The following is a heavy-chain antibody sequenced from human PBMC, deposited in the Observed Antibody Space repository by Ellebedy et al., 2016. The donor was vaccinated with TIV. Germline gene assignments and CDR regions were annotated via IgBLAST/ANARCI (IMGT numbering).Heavy chain of an antibody. V-gene: IGHV3-53*01. Sequence: GESLKISCAASGFTISNNYMSWVRQAPGKGLEWVSVIYSGGSIYYADSVRGRFTISRDSSKNTVYLQMNSLRGEDTAVYYCARRDRVVGTDYWGQGTLVTVSS. CDR3: ARRDRVVGTDY. J-gene: IGHJ4*02. CDR1: GFTISNNY. D-gene: IGHD1-1*01. CDR2: IYSGGSI.